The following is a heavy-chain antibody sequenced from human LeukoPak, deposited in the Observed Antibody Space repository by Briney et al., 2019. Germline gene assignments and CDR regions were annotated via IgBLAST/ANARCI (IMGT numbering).Heavy chain of an antibody. CDR1: GYSFTSYW. CDR2: IYAGDSDT. V-gene: IGHV5-51*01. J-gene: IGHJ3*02. Sequence: GESLKISCKGSGYSFTSYWIGWVRQMPGKGLEWMGIIYAGDSDTRYSPSFQGQVTITADKSITTAYLQWSSLKASDTAMYYCARDPIDYGDYDLDSFAFDIWGQGTMVTVSS. D-gene: IGHD4-17*01. CDR3: ARDPIDYGDYDLDSFAFDI.